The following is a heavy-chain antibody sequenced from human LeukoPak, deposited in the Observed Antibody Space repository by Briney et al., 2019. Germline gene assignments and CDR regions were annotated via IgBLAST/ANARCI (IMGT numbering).Heavy chain of an antibody. Sequence: GGSLRLSCAASGFTFSSYAMSWVRQAPGKGLEWVSAISGSGGSTYYADSVKGRFTISRDNSKNTLYLRMNSLRAEDTAVYYCAKYDYGDYVQPSTWGQGTLVTVSS. CDR2: ISGSGGST. V-gene: IGHV3-23*01. CDR1: GFTFSSYA. D-gene: IGHD4-17*01. CDR3: AKYDYGDYVQPST. J-gene: IGHJ5*02.